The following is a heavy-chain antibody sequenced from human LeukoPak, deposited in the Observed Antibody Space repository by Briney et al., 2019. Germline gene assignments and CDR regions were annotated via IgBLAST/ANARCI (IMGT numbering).Heavy chain of an antibody. Sequence: GGSLRLSCAASGFTFSDHAMIWVRQAPGKGLEWVSGISARGDSTYYADSVKGRFTISREWSRNTLYLQMNSLRAEDTAVYYCAKDSKLEGPDYWGQGTLVTVSS. CDR3: AKDSKLEGPDY. D-gene: IGHD1-1*01. CDR1: GFTFSDHA. V-gene: IGHV3-23*01. CDR2: ISARGDST. J-gene: IGHJ4*02.